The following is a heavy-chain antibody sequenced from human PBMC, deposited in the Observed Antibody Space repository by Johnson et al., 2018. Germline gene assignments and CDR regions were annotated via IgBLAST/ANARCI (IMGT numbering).Heavy chain of an antibody. Sequence: VQLVQSGAEVKKPGESXKISCKGSGYSFTSYWIGWVRQMPGKGLEWMGIIYPGDSDTRYSTSFQGQVTISADKSISTAYLQWSSLKASDTAMYYCSSSRSYTVTYYGMDVWGQGTTVTVS. J-gene: IGHJ6*02. V-gene: IGHV5-51*01. CDR2: IYPGDSDT. CDR1: GYSFTSYW. D-gene: IGHD4-11*01. CDR3: SSSRSYTVTYYGMDV.